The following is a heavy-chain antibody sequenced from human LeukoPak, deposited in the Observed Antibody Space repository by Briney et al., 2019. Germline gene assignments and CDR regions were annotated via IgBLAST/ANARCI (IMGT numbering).Heavy chain of an antibody. CDR2: IGYRGGSI. Sequence: HAGGSLRLSCAASGFTFSNYAMSWVRQAPGKGLEWVSIIGYRGGSIYYAYSVQGRFTISRDNSKNTPSLQMNGLRPEDTAVYYCAKSWGYTRPYYNYMDVWGKGTTVTVSS. D-gene: IGHD3-16*02. CDR1: GFTFSNYA. J-gene: IGHJ6*03. CDR3: AKSWGYTRPYYNYMDV. V-gene: IGHV3-23*01.